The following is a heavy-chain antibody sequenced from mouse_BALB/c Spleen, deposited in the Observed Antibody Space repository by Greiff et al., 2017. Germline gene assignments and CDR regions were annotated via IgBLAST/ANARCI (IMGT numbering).Heavy chain of an antibody. CDR3: ARPGITTVVAPDY. Sequence: EVQVVESGGGLVKPGGSLKLSCAASGFTFSSYAMSWVRQTPEKRLEWVASISSGGSTYYPDSVKGRFTISRDNARNILYLQMSSLRSEDTAMYYCARPGITTVVAPDYWGQGTTLTVSS. J-gene: IGHJ2*01. CDR2: ISSGGST. V-gene: IGHV5-6-5*01. D-gene: IGHD1-1*01. CDR1: GFTFSSYA.